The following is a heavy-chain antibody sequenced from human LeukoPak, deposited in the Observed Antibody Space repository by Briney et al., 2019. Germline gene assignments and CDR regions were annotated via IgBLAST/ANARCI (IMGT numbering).Heavy chain of an antibody. V-gene: IGHV4-31*03. CDR3: ARERSSGYYFDY. CDR1: GGSISSGGYY. J-gene: IGHJ4*02. D-gene: IGHD6-19*01. CDR2: IYYSGST. Sequence: SQTLSLTCTVSGGSISSGGYYWSWIRQHPGKGLEWIGYIYYSGSTYYNPSLKSRVTISVDMSKNQFSLKLSSVTAADTAVYYCARERSSGYYFDYWGQGTLVTVSS.